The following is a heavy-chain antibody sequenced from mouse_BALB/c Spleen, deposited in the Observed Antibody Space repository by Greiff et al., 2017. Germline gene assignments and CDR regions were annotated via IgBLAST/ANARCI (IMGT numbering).Heavy chain of an antibody. CDR2: IYPGDGDT. D-gene: IGHD1-1*01. CDR1: GYTFTSYW. J-gene: IGHJ3*01. CDR3: ARPGSSSGFAY. V-gene: IGHV1-87*01. Sequence: VQVVESGAELARPGASVKLSCKASGYTFTSYWMQWVKQRPGQGLEWIGAIYPGDGDTRYTQKFKGKATLTADKSSSTAYMQLSSLASEDSAVYYCARPGSSSGFAYWGQGTLVTVSA.